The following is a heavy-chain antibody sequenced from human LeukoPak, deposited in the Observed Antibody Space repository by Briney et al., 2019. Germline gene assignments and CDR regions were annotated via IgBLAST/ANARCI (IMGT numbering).Heavy chain of an antibody. V-gene: IGHV3-23*01. J-gene: IGHJ6*02. Sequence: GGSLRLSCAASGFTFSSSAMSWVRQAPGKGLEWVSAISNNGGYTYYADSVQGRFTISRDNSKSTLCLQMNSLRAEDTAVYYCARDMAPSNYYYYGMDVWGQGTTVTVSS. CDR1: GFTFSSSA. CDR2: ISNNGGYT. D-gene: IGHD5-24*01. CDR3: ARDMAPSNYYYYGMDV.